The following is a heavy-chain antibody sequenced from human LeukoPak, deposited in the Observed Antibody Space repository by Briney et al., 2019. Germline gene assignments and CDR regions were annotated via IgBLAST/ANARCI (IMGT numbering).Heavy chain of an antibody. CDR3: ARGRYYYDSSGYYSRFDY. V-gene: IGHV1-2*02. J-gene: IGHJ4*02. CDR1: GYTFTGYY. D-gene: IGHD3-22*01. CDR2: INPNSGGT. Sequence: ASVKVSCTASGYTFTGYYMHWVRQAPGQGLEWMGWINPNSGGTNYAQKFQGRVTMTRDTSISTAYMELSRLRSDDTTVYYCARGRYYYDSSGYYSRFDYWGQGTLVTVSS.